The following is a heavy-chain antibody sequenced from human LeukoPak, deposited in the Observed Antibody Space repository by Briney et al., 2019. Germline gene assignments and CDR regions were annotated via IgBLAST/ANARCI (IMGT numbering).Heavy chain of an antibody. CDR3: AKAPLVWVGDFDFGIDS. D-gene: IGHD3-10*01. CDR2: TYHSDYT. CDR1: GDSITSSHW. J-gene: IGHJ4*02. Sequence: SGTLSLSCTVSGDSITSSHWWSWIRQSPGKGLEWIGNTYHSDYTNYNPSLKGRATISVDKSKNQLSLKVISVTAEDTAICYCAKAPLVWVGDFDFGIDSWGQGTLVSVSS. V-gene: IGHV4-4*02.